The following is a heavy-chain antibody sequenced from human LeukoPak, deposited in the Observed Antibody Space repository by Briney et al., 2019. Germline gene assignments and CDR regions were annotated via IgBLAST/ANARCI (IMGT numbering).Heavy chain of an antibody. CDR2: ISSSSSYI. J-gene: IGHJ6*03. D-gene: IGHD6-13*01. CDR1: GFTFSSYS. Sequence: GGSLRLSCAASGFTFSSYSMNWVRQPPGKGLEWVSSISSSSSYIYYADSVKGRFTISRDNAKNSLYLQMNSLRAEDTAVYYCARDYSSSYYYYMDVWGKGTTVTISS. V-gene: IGHV3-21*01. CDR3: ARDYSSSYYYYMDV.